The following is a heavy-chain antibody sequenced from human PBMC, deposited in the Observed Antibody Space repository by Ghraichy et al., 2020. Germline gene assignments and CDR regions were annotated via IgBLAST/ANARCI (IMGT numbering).Heavy chain of an antibody. J-gene: IGHJ4*02. V-gene: IGHV3-30*04. CDR2: ISYDGSNK. D-gene: IGHD2-8*02. Sequence: GGSLRLSCAASGFTFNYYAMHWVRQTPGKGLEWVAVISYDGSNKWYADSVKGRFTISRDNSKNTLYLQINSLRTEDTAVYYCATGGVGFCTGGACRGGFDYWGQGTLVTVSS. CDR1: GFTFNYYA. CDR3: ATGGVGFCTGGACRGGFDY.